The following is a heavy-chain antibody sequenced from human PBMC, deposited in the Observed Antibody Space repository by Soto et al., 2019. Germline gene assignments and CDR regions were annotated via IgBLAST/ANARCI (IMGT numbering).Heavy chain of an antibody. CDR2: MYYGGST. V-gene: IGHV4-39*01. D-gene: IGHD3-3*01. CDR1: GGSITSTSYY. J-gene: IGHJ4*02. CDR3: ARSSSRAFRSLDWVDPLDC. Sequence: SETLSLTCTVSGGSITSTSYYWGWIRQPPGKGLEWIGSMYYGGSTYYNPSLKSRLTMSVDTSKNQFSLKLRSVTAADTAVYYCARSSSRAFRSLDWVDPLDCWGQGTPVTVSS.